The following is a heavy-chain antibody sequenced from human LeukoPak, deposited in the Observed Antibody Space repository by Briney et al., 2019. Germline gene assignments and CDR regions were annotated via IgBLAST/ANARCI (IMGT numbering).Heavy chain of an antibody. V-gene: IGHV5-51*01. Sequence: GESLKISCKGSGYSFTSYWIGWVRQMPGKGLEWMGIIYPGDSDTRYSPSFQGQVTISADKSISTTYLQWGSLKASDTAMYYCARLEYTQYDILTGYYRPYDAFDIWGQGTMVTVSS. D-gene: IGHD3-9*01. CDR2: IYPGDSDT. CDR3: ARLEYTQYDILTGYYRPYDAFDI. J-gene: IGHJ3*02. CDR1: GYSFTSYW.